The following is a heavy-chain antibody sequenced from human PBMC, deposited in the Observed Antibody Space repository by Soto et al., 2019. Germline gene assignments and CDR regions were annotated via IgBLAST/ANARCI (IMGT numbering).Heavy chain of an antibody. D-gene: IGHD3-22*01. J-gene: IGHJ4*02. CDR3: ASSRIVIIVVVVPSFFAS. CDR1: GFTFSSYT. V-gene: IGHV3-23*01. CDR2: ISGNGEST. Sequence: GGPLRLSCAASGFTFSSYTMTWVRQAPGKGPEWVSSISGNGESTKYADSEKGRLTISRDNSKNTLYLQINSLTAEDTPVYSCASSRIVIIVVVVPSFFASWAQGALVPVSS.